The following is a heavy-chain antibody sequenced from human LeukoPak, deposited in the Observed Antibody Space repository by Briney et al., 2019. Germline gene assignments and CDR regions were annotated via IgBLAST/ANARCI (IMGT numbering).Heavy chain of an antibody. CDR2: IYQSGYT. J-gene: IGHJ3*02. D-gene: IGHD3-22*01. Sequence: SETLSLTCSVSGYSISSGYYWGWIRQPPGKGLEWIGSIYQSGYTYYNPSLKSRVTMSVDTSKNQFSLKLGSVTAADTAVYFCAREDSSGYYSLLAFDIWGQGTMVTVSS. CDR1: GYSISSGYY. CDR3: AREDSSGYYSLLAFDI. V-gene: IGHV4-38-2*02.